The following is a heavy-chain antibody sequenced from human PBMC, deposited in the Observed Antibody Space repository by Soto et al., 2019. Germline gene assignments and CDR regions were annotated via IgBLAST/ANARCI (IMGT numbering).Heavy chain of an antibody. J-gene: IGHJ3*02. CDR3: ARDPEPIPNQSDAFDI. CDR1: GGTFSSYT. V-gene: IGHV1-69*08. CDR2: IIPILGIA. Sequence: QVQLVQSGAEVKKPGSSVEVSCRASGGTFSSYTISWVRQAPGQGLEWMGRIIPILGIANYAQKFQGRVTITADKSTSTAYMELSSLRSEDSAVYYCARDPEPIPNQSDAFDIWGQGTMVTVSS.